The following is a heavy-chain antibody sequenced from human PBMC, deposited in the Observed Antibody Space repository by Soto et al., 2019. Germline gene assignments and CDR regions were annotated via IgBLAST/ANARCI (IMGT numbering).Heavy chain of an antibody. D-gene: IGHD3-10*01. CDR2: ISAYNGNT. Sequence: ASVKVSCKASGYTFTSYGISWVRQAPGQGLEWMGWISAYNGNTNYAQKLQGRVTMTTDTSTSTAYMERRSLRSDDTAVYYCARAKVMVRGVIITCSEYFLHWGQGSRETVSS. V-gene: IGHV1-18*01. J-gene: IGHJ1*01. CDR1: GYTFTSYG. CDR3: ARAKVMVRGVIITCSEYFLH.